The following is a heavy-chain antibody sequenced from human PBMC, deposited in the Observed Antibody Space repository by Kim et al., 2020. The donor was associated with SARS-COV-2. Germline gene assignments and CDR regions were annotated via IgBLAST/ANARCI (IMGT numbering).Heavy chain of an antibody. Sequence: SVKGRFTISRDNSKNTLYLQMNSLRAEDTAVYYCAKPYYYDSSGGDAFDIWGQGTMVTVSS. V-gene: IGHV3-23*01. J-gene: IGHJ3*02. D-gene: IGHD3-22*01. CDR3: AKPYYYDSSGGDAFDI.